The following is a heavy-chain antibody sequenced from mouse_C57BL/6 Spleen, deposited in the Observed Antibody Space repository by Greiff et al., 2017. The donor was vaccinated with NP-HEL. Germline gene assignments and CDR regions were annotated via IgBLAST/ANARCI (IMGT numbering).Heavy chain of an antibody. V-gene: IGHV5-4*01. D-gene: IGHD1-1*01. CDR3: ARETATVVFDY. CDR1: GFTFSSYA. CDR2: ISDGGSYT. Sequence: EVQGVESGGGLVKPGGSLKLSCAASGFTFSSYAMSWVRQTPEKRLEWVATISDGGSYTYYPDNVKGRFTISRDNAKNNLYLQMSHLKSEDTAMYYCARETATVVFDYWGQGTTLTVSS. J-gene: IGHJ2*01.